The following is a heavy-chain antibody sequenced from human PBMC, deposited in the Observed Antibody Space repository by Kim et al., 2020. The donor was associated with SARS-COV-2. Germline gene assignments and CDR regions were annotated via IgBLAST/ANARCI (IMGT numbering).Heavy chain of an antibody. J-gene: IGHJ4*02. Sequence: SETLSLTCVVSGGSIRSGGYSWSWIRQAPGKGLEWIGYIDYSGSTYYSPSLNSQVTMSVDRSNHQFSLKLNSVTAADTAVYFCARETSLVGYAFDHWGRGTLVTVSS. D-gene: IGHD2-8*02. CDR3: ARETSLVGYAFDH. CDR2: IDYSGST. CDR1: GGSIRSGGYS. V-gene: IGHV4-30-2*01.